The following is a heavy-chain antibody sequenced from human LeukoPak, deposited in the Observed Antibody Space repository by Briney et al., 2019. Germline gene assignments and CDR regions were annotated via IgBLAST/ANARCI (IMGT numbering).Heavy chain of an antibody. Sequence: SGGSLRLSCAPSGLTFSRYAMSWARQAPGEGLEGVLAISGSGGNTYYAHSVKGRFTISRDNSKNTLYLQINSQRAADTAVYYCANGGIAAAMYYFDYWGQGTLVTVSS. CDR2: ISGSGGNT. V-gene: IGHV3-23*01. J-gene: IGHJ4*02. D-gene: IGHD6-13*01. CDR1: GLTFSRYA. CDR3: ANGGIAAAMYYFDY.